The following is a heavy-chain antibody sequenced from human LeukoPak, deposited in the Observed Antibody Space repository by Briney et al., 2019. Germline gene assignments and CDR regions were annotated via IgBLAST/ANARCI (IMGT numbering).Heavy chain of an antibody. V-gene: IGHV4-31*03. D-gene: IGHD5-18*01. CDR2: IFDGGNT. CDR1: GGSISSGGYY. Sequence: SETLSLTCTVSGGSISSGGYYWSWIRQHPGKGLEWIGYIFDGGNTYYNPSLKSRVTISVDTSKNQLSLNLTSVTAADTAVFYCARDRKGWIQLDYWGQGTLDTVSS. J-gene: IGHJ4*02. CDR3: ARDRKGWIQLDY.